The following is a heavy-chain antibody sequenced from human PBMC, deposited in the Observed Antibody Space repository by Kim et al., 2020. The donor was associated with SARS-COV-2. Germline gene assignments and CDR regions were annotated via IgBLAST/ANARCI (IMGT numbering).Heavy chain of an antibody. V-gene: IGHV4-4*02. CDR1: GGSISSSNW. Sequence: SETLSLTCAVSGGSISSSNWWSWVRQPPGTGLEWIGEIYHSGSTNQNPSLKSRVTISVDKSKNQFSLKLSSVTAADTAVYYCARGVVVAASYYGMDVWGQGTTVTVSS. CDR3: ARGVVVAASYYGMDV. CDR2: IYHSGST. J-gene: IGHJ6*02. D-gene: IGHD2-15*01.